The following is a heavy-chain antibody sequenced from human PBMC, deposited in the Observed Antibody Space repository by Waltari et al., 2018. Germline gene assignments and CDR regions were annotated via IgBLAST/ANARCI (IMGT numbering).Heavy chain of an antibody. J-gene: IGHJ3*02. D-gene: IGHD2-15*01. CDR2: IYHSGST. CDR3: ARYCSGGSCYYPDDAFDI. Sequence: QVQLQESGPGLVKPSGTLSLTCAVSGGSISSSNWWSWVRQPPGKGLEWIGEIYHSGSTNYNPSLKSRVTISVDKSKNQFSLKLSSVTAAGTAVYYCARYCSGGSCYYPDDAFDIWGQGTMVTVSS. V-gene: IGHV4-4*02. CDR1: GGSISSSNW.